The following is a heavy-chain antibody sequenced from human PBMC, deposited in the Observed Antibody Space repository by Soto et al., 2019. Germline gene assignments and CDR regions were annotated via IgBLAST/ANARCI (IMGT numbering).Heavy chain of an antibody. CDR2: INPNSGGT. CDR3: ARDRFVVVPAAINWFDP. D-gene: IGHD2-2*02. Sequence: GASVKVSGKASGYTFTGYYMHWVRQAPGQGLEWMGWINPNSGGTNYAQKFQGRVTMTRDTSISTAYMELSRLRSDDTAVYCCARDRFVVVPAAINWFDPWGQGTLVTVSS. CDR1: GYTFTGYY. V-gene: IGHV1-2*02. J-gene: IGHJ5*02.